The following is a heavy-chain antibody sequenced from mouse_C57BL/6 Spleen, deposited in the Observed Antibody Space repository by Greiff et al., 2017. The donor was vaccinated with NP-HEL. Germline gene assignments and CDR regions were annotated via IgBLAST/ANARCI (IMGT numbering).Heavy chain of an antibody. J-gene: IGHJ4*01. Sequence: EVQVVESGGDLVKPGGSLKLSCAASGFTFSSYGMSWVRQTPDKRLEWVATISSGGSYTYYPDSVKGRFTISRDNAKNTLYLQMSSLKSEDTAMYYCARQDDYDLDYYAMDYWGQGTSVTVSS. D-gene: IGHD2-4*01. V-gene: IGHV5-6*01. CDR3: ARQDDYDLDYYAMDY. CDR1: GFTFSSYG. CDR2: ISSGGSYT.